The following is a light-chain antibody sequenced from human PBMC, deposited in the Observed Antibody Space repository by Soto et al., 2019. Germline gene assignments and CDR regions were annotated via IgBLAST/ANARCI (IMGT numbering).Light chain of an antibody. CDR3: QQYYSYPLT. CDR2: EAS. CDR1: QGLGSY. V-gene: IGKV1-9*01. J-gene: IGKJ5*01. Sequence: DGQLTQSPSFLSASVGDRVTITCRAIQGLGSYLAWYQQKPGKAPNLLIYEASTLKSGVSSRFSGSGSGTDFTLTISCLQSEDFATYYCQQYYSYPLTFGQGTRLEIK.